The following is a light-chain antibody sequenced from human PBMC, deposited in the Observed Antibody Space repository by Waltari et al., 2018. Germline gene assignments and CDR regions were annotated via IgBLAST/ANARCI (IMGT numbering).Light chain of an antibody. CDR3: QKYGSLPAT. J-gene: IGKJ1*01. V-gene: IGKV3-20*01. Sequence: EIMLTQSPGTLSLSPGQRATLSCRASPSISRYLAWYQHKPGQAPRLPIYDASCRATGIPDRFSGSGSATDFSLNISRLEPEDFAVYYCQKYGSLPATFGQGTKVEIK. CDR1: PSISRY. CDR2: DAS.